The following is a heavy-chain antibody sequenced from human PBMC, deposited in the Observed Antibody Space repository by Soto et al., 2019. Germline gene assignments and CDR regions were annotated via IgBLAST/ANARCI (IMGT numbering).Heavy chain of an antibody. CDR3: ASSIVVVPAAIKSWELPYKHLDY. D-gene: IGHD2-2*02. Sequence: QVQLVQSGAEVKKPGSSVKVSCKASGGTFSSYAISWVRQAPGQGLVWMGGIIPIFGTANYAQKFQGRVTITAPESTSPGYMELRSLRSEDTAVYYCASSIVVVPAAIKSWELPYKHLDYWGQGPLVTVSP. J-gene: IGHJ4*02. V-gene: IGHV1-69*01. CDR2: IIPIFGTA. CDR1: GGTFSSYA.